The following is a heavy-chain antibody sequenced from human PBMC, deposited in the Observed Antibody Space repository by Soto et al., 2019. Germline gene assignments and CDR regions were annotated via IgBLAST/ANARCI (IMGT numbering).Heavy chain of an antibody. J-gene: IGHJ6*02. CDR2: ISSSSSYI. V-gene: IGHV3-21*01. CDR3: GSQLENYYYGMDV. Sequence: EVQLVESGGGLVKPGGSLRLSCAASGFTFSSYSMNWVRQAPGKGLEWVSSISSSSSYIYYADSVKGRFTISRDNAKNSLYLQKNSRRGEDEAVYYCGSQLENYYYGMDVWGQGTPVTGSS. D-gene: IGHD6-6*01. CDR1: GFTFSSYS.